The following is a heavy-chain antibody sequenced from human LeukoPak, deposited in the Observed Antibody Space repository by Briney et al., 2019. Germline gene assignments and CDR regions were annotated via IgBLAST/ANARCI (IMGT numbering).Heavy chain of an antibody. Sequence: ASVKVSCKASGYTFTGYYMHWVRQAPGQGLEWMGWINPNSGGTNYAQKFQGRVTMTRDTSISTAYMELSRLRSDDTAVYYCARSYCSSTSCYVRFDYWGQGTLVTVSS. CDR3: ARSYCSSTSCYVRFDY. J-gene: IGHJ4*02. D-gene: IGHD2-2*01. CDR2: INPNSGGT. CDR1: GYTFTGYY. V-gene: IGHV1-2*02.